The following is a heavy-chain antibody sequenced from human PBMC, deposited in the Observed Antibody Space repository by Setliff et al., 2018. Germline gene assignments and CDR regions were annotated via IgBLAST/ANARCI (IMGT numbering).Heavy chain of an antibody. D-gene: IGHD3-22*01. CDR2: VNSDGSST. CDR1: GFTFVNYW. J-gene: IGHJ1*01. Sequence: TGGSLRLSCAASGFTFVNYWMHWVRQAPGKGLVWVSRVNSDGSSTIYADSVKGRFTISRDNAENTLYLQMNSLRAEDTAVYYCASLYYDSSGYEYFQHWGQGTLVTVSS. V-gene: IGHV3-74*01. CDR3: ASLYYDSSGYEYFQH.